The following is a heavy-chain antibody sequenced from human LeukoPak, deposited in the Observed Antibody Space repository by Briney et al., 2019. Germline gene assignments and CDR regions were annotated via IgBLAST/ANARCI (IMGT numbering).Heavy chain of an antibody. V-gene: IGHV1-2*02. CDR3: ARDLKAVSYYYYYGMDV. J-gene: IGHJ6*02. CDR1: GYTFTGYY. Sequence: ASMEVSCKASGYTFTGYYMHWVRQAPGQGLEWMGWINPNSGGTNYAQKFQGRVTMTRDTSISTAYMELSRLRSDDTAVYYCARDLKAVSYYYYYGMDVWGQGTTVTVSS. D-gene: IGHD6-19*01. CDR2: INPNSGGT.